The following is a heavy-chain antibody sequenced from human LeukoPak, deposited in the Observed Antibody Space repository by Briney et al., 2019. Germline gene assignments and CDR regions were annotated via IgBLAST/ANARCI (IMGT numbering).Heavy chain of an antibody. CDR3: ATHVRGLVPYYFDF. V-gene: IGHV4-59*01. CDR2: IYYSGST. CDR1: GGSISSYY. J-gene: IGHJ4*02. Sequence: SETLSLTCAVSGGSISSYYWNWIRQPPGKGLEWIGYIYYSGSTNYNPSLKSRVTISIDTSKDQLSLQLTSVTAADTAVYYCATHVRGLVPYYFDFWGQGTLVTVSS. D-gene: IGHD3-10*02.